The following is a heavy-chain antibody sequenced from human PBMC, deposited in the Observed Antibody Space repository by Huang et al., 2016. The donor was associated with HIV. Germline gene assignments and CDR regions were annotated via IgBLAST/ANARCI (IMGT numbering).Heavy chain of an antibody. CDR1: GGSFTGHY. CDR3: ARQRTILDWLLGMDV. Sequence: QMQLQQWGAGLLKPSETLSLTCDVHGGSFTGHYFSWIRQSPGKGLEWLGEINYVDATNYNPSLKGRLSISLDKSKRQLSLNLKSVTAADTGVYYCARQRTILDWLLGMDVWGQGTTVIVSS. D-gene: IGHD3-9*01. V-gene: IGHV4-34*01. J-gene: IGHJ6*02. CDR2: INYVDAT.